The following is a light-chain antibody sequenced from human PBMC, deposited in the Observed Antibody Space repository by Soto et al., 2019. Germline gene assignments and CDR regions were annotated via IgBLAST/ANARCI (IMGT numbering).Light chain of an antibody. CDR1: SGHSTYI. J-gene: IGLJ3*02. CDR3: ETWYSNTHKL. Sequence: QLVLPQSSSASASLVSSVKLTCILSSGHSTYIIAWHQQQPGKAPRFLMTLDRSGSYNRGSGVPDSFSGASSGADRYLSISNLQFEEVGDYCCETWYSNTHKLFGGGTTLPVL. CDR2: LDRSGSY. V-gene: IGLV4-60*02.